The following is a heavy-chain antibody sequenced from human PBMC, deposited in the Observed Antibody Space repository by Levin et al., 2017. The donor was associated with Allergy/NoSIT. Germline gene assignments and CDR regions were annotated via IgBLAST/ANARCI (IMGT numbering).Heavy chain of an antibody. CDR2: ISYDGSKQ. D-gene: IGHD2-15*01. J-gene: IGHJ4*02. Sequence: GGSLRLSCEASGFTFSTYGMHWVRQAPGKGLEWVAVISYDGSKQFYADSVKGRFTISRDSSKSTLYFQMNTLSAEDPAMYFCAKSYLPFCSGGNGREFESWGRGTLVTVSS. CDR3: AKSYLPFCSGGNGREFES. CDR1: GFTFSTYG. V-gene: IGHV3-30*18.